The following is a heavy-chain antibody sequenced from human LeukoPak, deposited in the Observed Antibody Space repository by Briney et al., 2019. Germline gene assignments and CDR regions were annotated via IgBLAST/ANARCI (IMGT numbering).Heavy chain of an antibody. CDR1: GFTFSSYE. V-gene: IGHV3-48*03. Sequence: GGSLRLSCAASGFTFSSYEMNWVRQAPGKGLEWVSYISSSGSNIKYADSVKGRSTISRGNAKNSVYLQMNSLRAEDTAVYYCARDIKGQYQDAFDIWGQGTMVTVSS. J-gene: IGHJ3*02. D-gene: IGHD2-2*01. CDR2: ISSSGSNI. CDR3: ARDIKGQYQDAFDI.